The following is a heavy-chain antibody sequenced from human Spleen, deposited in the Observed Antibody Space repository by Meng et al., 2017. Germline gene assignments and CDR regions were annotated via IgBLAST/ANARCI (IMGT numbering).Heavy chain of an antibody. CDR1: GFTFSSYS. D-gene: IGHD1-26*01. V-gene: IGHV3-23*04. CDR2: ISGSHGST. J-gene: IGHJ4*02. Sequence: VQLVESGGGLDKSGGSLILSCATSGFTFSSYSMSWVRQAPGKGLEWVSAISGSHGSTHYADSVKGRFTISRDNSKNTLYLQMNSLRAEDTAVYYCALTAVGATFDYWGQGTLVTVSS. CDR3: ALTAVGATFDY.